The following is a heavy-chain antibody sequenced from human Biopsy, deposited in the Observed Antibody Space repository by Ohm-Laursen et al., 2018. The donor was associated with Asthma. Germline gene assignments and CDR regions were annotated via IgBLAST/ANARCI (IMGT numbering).Heavy chain of an antibody. CDR3: VRAVRNEQWLAPFDY. D-gene: IGHD6-19*01. CDR2: VYWTGST. V-gene: IGHV4-59*01. CDR1: GCSISSFY. J-gene: IGHJ4*02. Sequence: VTLSFTCSVYGCSISSFYWSWIRQSPEKGLEWMGHVYWTGSTNYNPSLKSRITMSVDTSKNRMFLELTSVTAADTAIYYCVRAVRNEQWLAPFDYWGQGKPVTVSS.